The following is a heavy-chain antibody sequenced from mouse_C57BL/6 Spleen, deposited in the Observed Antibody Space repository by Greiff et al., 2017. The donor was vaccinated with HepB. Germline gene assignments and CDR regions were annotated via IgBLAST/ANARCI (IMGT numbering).Heavy chain of an antibody. V-gene: IGHV1-39*01. CDR2: INPNYGTT. CDR1: GYSFTDYN. D-gene: IGHD1-1*01. CDR3: ARRDGSRALRGYFDV. J-gene: IGHJ1*03. Sequence: VQLVESGPELVKPGASVKISCKASGYSFTDYNMNWVKQSNGKSLEWIGVINPNYGTTSYNQKFKGKATLTVDQSSSTAYMQLNSLTSEDSAVYYCARRDGSRALRGYFDVWGTGTTVTVSS.